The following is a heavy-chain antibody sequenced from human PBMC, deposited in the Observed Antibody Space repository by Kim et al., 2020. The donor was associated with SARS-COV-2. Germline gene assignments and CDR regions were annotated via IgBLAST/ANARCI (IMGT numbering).Heavy chain of an antibody. V-gene: IGHV1-69*13. CDR3: ARADLDTYYYGSRHYYGMDV. D-gene: IGHD3-10*01. J-gene: IGHJ6*02. CDR2: IIPIFGTA. Sequence: SVKVSCKASGGTFSSYAISWVRQAPGQGLEWMGGIIPIFGTANYAQKFQGRVTITADESTSTAYMELSSLRSEDTAVYYCARADLDTYYYGSRHYYGMDVWGQGTTVTVSS. CDR1: GGTFSSYA.